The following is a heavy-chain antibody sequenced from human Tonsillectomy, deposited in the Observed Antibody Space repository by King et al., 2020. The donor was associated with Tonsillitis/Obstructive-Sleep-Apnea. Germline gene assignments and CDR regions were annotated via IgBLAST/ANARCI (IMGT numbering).Heavy chain of an antibody. CDR2: ISAYNGNT. Sequence: VQLVESGAEVKKPGASVKVSCKASGYTFTSYGISWVRQAPGQGLEWMGWISAYNGNTKYAQKLQGRVTMTTDTSTRTAYMELRSLRSDDTAVYYCASSTIFGVVIYYMDVWGKGTTVTVSS. CDR3: ASSTIFGVVIYYMDV. CDR1: GYTFTSYG. D-gene: IGHD3-3*01. V-gene: IGHV1-18*01. J-gene: IGHJ6*03.